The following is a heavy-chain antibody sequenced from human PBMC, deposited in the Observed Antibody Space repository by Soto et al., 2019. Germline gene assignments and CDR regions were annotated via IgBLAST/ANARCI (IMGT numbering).Heavy chain of an antibody. V-gene: IGHV3-7*03. J-gene: IGHJ4*02. CDR2: IKQDGSER. CDR1: GFMFSNYW. CDR3: VRESPGQTFDY. Sequence: EVQLVESGGGLVQPGGSLRLSCAASGFMFSNYWMNWVRQAPGKGLEWVANIKQDGSERYYVDSVKGRFTISRDNAKNSLYLQVNSLRAEDAAVYYCVRESPGQTFDYWGQGTLVTVSS.